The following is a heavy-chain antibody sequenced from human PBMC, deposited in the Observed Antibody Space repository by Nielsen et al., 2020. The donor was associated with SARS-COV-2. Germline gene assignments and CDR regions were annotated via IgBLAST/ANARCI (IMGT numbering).Heavy chain of an antibody. Sequence: GGSLRLSCAASGFTFSNFAMNWVRQAPGKGLEWVGRIKSKVDGGTTDYAGPVKGRFTISRDDSKNTLYLQMNSLKTEDTAVYYCTTGGITMVRGVMQYWGQGTLVTVSP. CDR3: TTGGITMVRGVMQY. J-gene: IGHJ1*01. D-gene: IGHD3-10*01. CDR2: IKSKVDGGTT. V-gene: IGHV3-15*01. CDR1: GFTFSNFA.